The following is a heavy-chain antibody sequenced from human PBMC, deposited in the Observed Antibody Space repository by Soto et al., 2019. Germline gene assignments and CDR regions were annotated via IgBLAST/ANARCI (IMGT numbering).Heavy chain of an antibody. J-gene: IGHJ5*02. CDR1: GGTFSSYA. CDR3: ARYCSRTGCSRHWFDP. V-gene: IGHV1-69*01. CDR2: IIPIFGTA. D-gene: IGHD2-2*01. Sequence: QVQLVQSGAEVKKPGSSVKVSCKASGGTFSSYAISWVRQAPGQGLEWMGGIIPIFGTANYAQKFKGRVTITADESTSTAHMELSSLRSEDTAVYYCARYCSRTGCSRHWFDPWGQGTLVTVSS.